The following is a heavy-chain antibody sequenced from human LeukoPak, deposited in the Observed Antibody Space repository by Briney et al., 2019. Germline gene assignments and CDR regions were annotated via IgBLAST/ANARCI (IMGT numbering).Heavy chain of an antibody. V-gene: IGHV3-21*01. CDR3: ARSSKQQTDFEY. Sequence: GGSLRLSCAASGFTFSTYNMYWVRQAPGKGLEWVSSISSSRNYVYYADSMKGRFTISRDNAKNSLYLQINSLRAEDTAVYYCARSSKQQTDFEYWGQGTLVTVSS. D-gene: IGHD6-13*01. CDR1: GFTFSTYN. CDR2: ISSSRNYV. J-gene: IGHJ4*02.